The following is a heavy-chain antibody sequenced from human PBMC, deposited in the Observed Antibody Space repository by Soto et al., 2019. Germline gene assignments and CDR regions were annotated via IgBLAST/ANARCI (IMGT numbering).Heavy chain of an antibody. CDR2: TYYRSKWYN. V-gene: IGHV6-1*01. CDR1: GDSVSSDSAA. D-gene: IGHD6-19*01. Sequence: QTLSLTCAISGDSVSSDSAAWNWVRQSPSRGLEWLGRTYYRSKWYNDYAVSVNGRITINPDTSKNHFSLQLNSVTPEDTAVYYCVRSRVFIAVAGMATYYYYYGMDVWGRGTTVTVSS. J-gene: IGHJ6*02. CDR3: VRSRVFIAVAGMATYYYYYGMDV.